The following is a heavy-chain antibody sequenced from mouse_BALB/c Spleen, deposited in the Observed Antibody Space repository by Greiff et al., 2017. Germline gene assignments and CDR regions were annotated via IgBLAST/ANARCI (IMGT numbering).Heavy chain of an antibody. CDR1: GFTFSSYA. V-gene: IGHV5-9-4*01. J-gene: IGHJ2*01. Sequence: EVKLVESGGGLVKPGGSLKLSCAASGFTFSSYAMSWVRQSPEKRLEWVAEISSGGSYTYYPDTVTGRFTISRDNAKNTLYLEMSSLRSEDTAMYYCARDRGYGSSFHYFDYWGQGTTLTVSS. CDR3: ARDRGYGSSFHYFDY. D-gene: IGHD1-1*01. CDR2: ISSGGSYT.